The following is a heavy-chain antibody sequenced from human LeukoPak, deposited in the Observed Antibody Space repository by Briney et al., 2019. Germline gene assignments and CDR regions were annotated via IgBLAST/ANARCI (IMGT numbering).Heavy chain of an antibody. CDR2: ISYDGSEK. CDR1: GFTFSDYR. V-gene: IGHV3-30*18. Sequence: GGSLRLSCAASGFTFSDYRMSWVRQAPGKGLVWVAGISYDGSEKYYAESVKGRFTISRDNSKTTVYLQMNSLKIEDTAVYYCAKDLLAVTAPKAYFDFWGQGTLVTVSS. J-gene: IGHJ4*02. CDR3: AKDLLAVTAPKAYFDF. D-gene: IGHD2-21*02.